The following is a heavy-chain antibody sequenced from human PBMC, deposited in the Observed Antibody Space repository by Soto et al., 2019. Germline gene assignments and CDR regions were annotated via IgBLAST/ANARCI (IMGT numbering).Heavy chain of an antibody. V-gene: IGHV4-59*11. Sequence: QVQLQESGPGLVKPSETLSLTCTVSGGAINNHYWSWIRQPPGKGLEWLGYVYYNGITNYNPSLKSRVTMSVDTSKTQLSLNLTSLTAADTAIYYCTRANLYAEYWGQGTLVTVSS. CDR1: GGAINNHY. CDR3: TRANLYAEY. CDR2: VYYNGIT. D-gene: IGHD2-8*01. J-gene: IGHJ4*02.